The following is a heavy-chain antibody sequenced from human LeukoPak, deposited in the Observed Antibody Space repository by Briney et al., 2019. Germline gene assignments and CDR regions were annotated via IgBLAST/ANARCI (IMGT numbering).Heavy chain of an antibody. V-gene: IGHV4-31*03. CDR1: GGSISSGGYY. CDR2: IYYSGST. J-gene: IGHJ4*02. D-gene: IGHD1-14*01. Sequence: PSQTLPLTCTVSGGSISSGGYYWSWIRQHPGKGLEWIGYIYYSGSTYYNPSLKSRVTISVDTSKNQFSLKLSSVTAADTAVYYCARVIFTRTDLTWLDYWGQGTLVTVSS. CDR3: ARVIFTRTDLTWLDY.